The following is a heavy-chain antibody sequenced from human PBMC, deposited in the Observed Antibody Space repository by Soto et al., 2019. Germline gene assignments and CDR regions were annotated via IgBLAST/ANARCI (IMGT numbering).Heavy chain of an antibody. D-gene: IGHD4-17*01. CDR2: ISPLSGVT. J-gene: IGHJ6*02. Sequence: GASELVCCNASGSTFTGYYIPSGRQAPGKGLEWSGWISPLSGVTNYAQRFQGRVTFTTDTSVNTAYMELRWLRAGATALYFCAREFDSGDFGLDLWGQGTTVTVSS. CDR3: AREFDSGDFGLDL. CDR1: GSTFTGYY. V-gene: IGHV1-2*02.